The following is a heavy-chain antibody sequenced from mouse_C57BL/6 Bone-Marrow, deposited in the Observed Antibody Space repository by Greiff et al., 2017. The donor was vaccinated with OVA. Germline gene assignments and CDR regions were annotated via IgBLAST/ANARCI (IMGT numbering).Heavy chain of an antibody. CDR2: INYDGSST. D-gene: IGHD1-1*01. Sequence: EVQLVESEGGLVQPGSSMKLSCTASGFTFSDYYMAWVRQVPEKGLEWVANINYDGSSTYYLDSLKSRFIISRDNAKNILYLQMSSLKSEDTATYYCARGTITTVVDWYFDVWGTGTTVTVSS. J-gene: IGHJ1*03. CDR1: GFTFSDYY. V-gene: IGHV5-16*01. CDR3: ARGTITTVVDWYFDV.